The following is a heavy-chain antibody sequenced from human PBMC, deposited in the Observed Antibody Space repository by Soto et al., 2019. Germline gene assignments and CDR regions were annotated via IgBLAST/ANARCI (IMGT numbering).Heavy chain of an antibody. J-gene: IGHJ4*02. V-gene: IGHV4-59*01. CDR1: GASLSSYY. Sequence: SETLSLTCVVSGASLSSYYWSWIRQPPGKGLEWIGYIYYSGSTNYNPSLKSRVTISVDTSKNQFSLKLSSVTAADTAVYYCARTWRSTNAYWGRGTLVTVSS. CDR2: IYYSGST. CDR3: ARTWRSTNAY. D-gene: IGHD6-6*01.